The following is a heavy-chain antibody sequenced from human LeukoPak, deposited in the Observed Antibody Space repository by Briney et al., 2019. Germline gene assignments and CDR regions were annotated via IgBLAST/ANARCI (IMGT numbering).Heavy chain of an antibody. CDR1: GFTFSSCG. CDR3: AKVNGSGSYNWFDP. D-gene: IGHD3-10*01. Sequence: PGGSLRLSCAASGFTFSSCGMHWVRQAPGKGLEWVAFIRYDGSNKYYADSVKGRFTISRDNSKNTLYLQMSSLRAEDTAVYYCAKVNGSGSYNWFDPWGQGTLVTVSS. J-gene: IGHJ5*02. V-gene: IGHV3-30*02. CDR2: IRYDGSNK.